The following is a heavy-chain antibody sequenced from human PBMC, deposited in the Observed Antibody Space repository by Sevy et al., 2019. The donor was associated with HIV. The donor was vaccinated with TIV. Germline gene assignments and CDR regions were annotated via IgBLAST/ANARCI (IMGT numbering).Heavy chain of an antibody. D-gene: IGHD4-17*01. CDR2: ISNSGTTI. V-gene: IGHV3-48*03. CDR3: ARDLPPSATTVAHFDL. J-gene: IGHJ4*02. CDR1: GFTFSSYE. Sequence: GGSLRLSCAASGFTFSSYEMNWVRQAPGKGLEWVSYISNSGTTISYSDSVRGRFTISRDNARNSLYLQMNSLRGEDTAVYYCARDLPPSATTVAHFDLWGQRTLVTVSS.